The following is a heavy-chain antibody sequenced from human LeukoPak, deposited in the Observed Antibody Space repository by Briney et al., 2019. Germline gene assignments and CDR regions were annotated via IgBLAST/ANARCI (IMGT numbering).Heavy chain of an antibody. Sequence: GGSLRLSCAASGFTFSSYAMSWVRQAPGKGLEWVSAISGSDGSTYYADSVKGRFTISRDNSKNTLYLQMNSLRAEDTAVYYCAKDRDGSGSSASNWFDPWGQGTLVTVSS. D-gene: IGHD3-10*01. CDR3: AKDRDGSGSSASNWFDP. CDR2: ISGSDGST. CDR1: GFTFSSYA. V-gene: IGHV3-23*01. J-gene: IGHJ5*02.